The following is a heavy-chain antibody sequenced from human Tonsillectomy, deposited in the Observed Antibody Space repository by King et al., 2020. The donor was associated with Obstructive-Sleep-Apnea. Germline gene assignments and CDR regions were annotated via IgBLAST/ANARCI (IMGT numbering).Heavy chain of an antibody. Sequence: QLQESGPGLVKPSETLSLPFTVSGGSISSYSWTWIRQPPGKGLECIGYIYNTGRTNDNPSLKSRSTISIDTSKNQLSLKLSSVTAADTAVYYCSRVWSTVVTNDAFDIWGQGTMVTVSS. J-gene: IGHJ3*02. D-gene: IGHD4-23*01. V-gene: IGHV4-59*01. CDR2: IYNTGRT. CDR1: GGSISSYS. CDR3: SRVWSTVVTNDAFDI.